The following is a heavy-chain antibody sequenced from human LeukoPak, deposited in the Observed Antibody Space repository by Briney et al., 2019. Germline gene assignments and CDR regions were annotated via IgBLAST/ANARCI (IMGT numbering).Heavy chain of an antibody. J-gene: IGHJ3*02. CDR1: GYTFTSYD. D-gene: IGHD2-15*01. CDR3: ARRKYCSGGSCYAGAFDI. Sequence: ASVKASCKASGYTFTSYDINWVRQATGQGLEWMGWMNPNSGNTGYAQKFQGRVTMTRNTSISTAYMELSSLRSEDTAVYYCARRKYCSGGSCYAGAFDIWGQGTMVTVSS. CDR2: MNPNSGNT. V-gene: IGHV1-8*01.